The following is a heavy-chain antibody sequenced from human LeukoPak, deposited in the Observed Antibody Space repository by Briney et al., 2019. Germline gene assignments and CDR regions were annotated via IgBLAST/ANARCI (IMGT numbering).Heavy chain of an antibody. V-gene: IGHV4-4*07. CDR3: ARDGPVVPAAHFDP. D-gene: IGHD2-2*01. J-gene: IGHJ5*02. CDR2: IYTSGST. CDR1: GGSISSYY. Sequence: SETLSLTCTVSGGSISSYYWSWIRQPAGRGLEWIGRIYTSGSTNYNPSLKSRVTMSVDTSKNQFSLKLSSVTAADTAVYYCARDGPVVPAAHFDPWGQGTLVTVSS.